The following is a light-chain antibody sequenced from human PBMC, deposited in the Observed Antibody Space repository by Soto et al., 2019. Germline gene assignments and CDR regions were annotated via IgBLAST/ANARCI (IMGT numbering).Light chain of an antibody. CDR1: QGISNS. CDR3: QMYNSAPFT. V-gene: IGKV1-27*01. Sequence: DIQMTQSPSSLSASIGDRVTITCRASQGISNSLAWFQQKPGKVPKLLIYAASTLQSGVPFRFSGSGSGTDFSLTISSLQPEDVATYYCQMYNSAPFTFGPGTKVDIK. CDR2: AAS. J-gene: IGKJ3*01.